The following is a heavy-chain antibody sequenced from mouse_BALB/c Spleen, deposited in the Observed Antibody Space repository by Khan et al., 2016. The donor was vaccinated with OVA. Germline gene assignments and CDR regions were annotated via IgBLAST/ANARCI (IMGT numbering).Heavy chain of an antibody. CDR2: INPDNAGT. V-gene: IGHV1S136*01. CDR3: AREASSWDFSFHY. J-gene: IGHJ3*01. CDR1: GYTFTNYV. D-gene: IGHD4-1*01. Sequence: VQLQQSGPELVEPGASVKMSCKASGYTFTNYVIHWVKQKPGQGLEWIGYINPDNAGTRYNEKFKGKATLTSDISSTTAYMELSSLTSEDSAVYYCAREASSWDFSFHYWCQGTLVTVSA.